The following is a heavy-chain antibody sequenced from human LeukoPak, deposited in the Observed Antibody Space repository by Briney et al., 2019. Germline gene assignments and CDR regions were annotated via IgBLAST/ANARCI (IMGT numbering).Heavy chain of an antibody. D-gene: IGHD3-10*01. CDR2: ISGETNNT. V-gene: IGHV3-23*01. J-gene: IGHJ5*02. CDR3: AKRYSDGGFDP. Sequence: GSLILSCVASGLTFSNSAMTWVRQGPGKGLEWVSSISGETNNTYYSDSVKGRFTVSRDNSKNTVFLQMNDLTIEDTAIYYCAKRYSDGGFDPWGQGTLVTVPS. CDR1: GLTFSNSA.